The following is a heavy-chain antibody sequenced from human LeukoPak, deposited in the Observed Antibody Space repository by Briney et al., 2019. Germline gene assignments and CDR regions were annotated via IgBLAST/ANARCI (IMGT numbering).Heavy chain of an antibody. D-gene: IGHD4-17*01. CDR2: VNSDGSHT. Sequence: GGSLRLSCAAFGFVFGSYWMHWVRQAPGKGLVWVSRVNSDGSHTTYADSVKGRFTISRDNAKKMVYLEMHSLRAGDTAIYYCARVAHDYVDSGPDYWGQGTLVSVSS. CDR3: ARVAHDYVDSGPDY. CDR1: GFVFGSYW. J-gene: IGHJ4*02. V-gene: IGHV3-74*01.